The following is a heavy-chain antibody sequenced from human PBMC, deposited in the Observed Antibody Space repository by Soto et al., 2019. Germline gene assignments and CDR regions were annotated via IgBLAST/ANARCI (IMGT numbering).Heavy chain of an antibody. V-gene: IGHV4-59*11. D-gene: IGHD6-19*01. CDR3: ARVGSSGWSPDY. CDR1: GGSISGHY. CDR2: IFYSGSTTY. J-gene: IGHJ4*02. Sequence: SETLSLTCTVSGGSISGHYWIWIRQPPGEGMEWIGYIFYSGSTTYNNNPSLKSRVSISVDTSKNQFYLRLSSVTAADTAVYYCARVGSSGWSPDYWGQGXLVTVSS.